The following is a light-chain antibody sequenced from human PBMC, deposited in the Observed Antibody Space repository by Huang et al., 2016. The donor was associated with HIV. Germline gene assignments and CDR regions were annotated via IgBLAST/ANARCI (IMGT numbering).Light chain of an antibody. Sequence: DIQMTQSPSAMSASVGDRVTITCRTNQDIFNNLAWFQQKPGRVPKRLIYGVSSLQSGVPSRFSGSGSGTEFTLTINNLQPEDFATYYCLQHKAFHLPTFGQGTQVE. CDR2: GVS. V-gene: IGKV1-17*03. CDR3: LQHKAFHLPT. J-gene: IGKJ1*01. CDR1: QDIFNN.